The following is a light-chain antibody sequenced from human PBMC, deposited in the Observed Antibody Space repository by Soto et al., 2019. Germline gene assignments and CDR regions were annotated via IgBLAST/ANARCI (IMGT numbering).Light chain of an antibody. CDR2: AAS. J-gene: IGKJ1*01. V-gene: IGKV1-12*01. Sequence: DIQMTQSPSSVSASVGDRVTITCRASQGISSWLVWYQQKPGKAPTLLIYAASSLQSGVPSRFSGSGYGTDFTLTITSLQPEDFATYYCQQANSFPWTFGQGTKVEIK. CDR3: QQANSFPWT. CDR1: QGISSW.